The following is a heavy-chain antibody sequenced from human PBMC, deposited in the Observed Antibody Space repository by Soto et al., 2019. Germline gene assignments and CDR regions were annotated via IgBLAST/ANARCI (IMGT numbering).Heavy chain of an antibody. Sequence: QLQLQESGSGLVKPSQTLSLTCAVSGGSIISGDHSWTWFRQTPGKGLEWIGHIYHTGSASYNPSLGTRVTISVDKSNTLFSLNLGAVTAADTALYYCARGVVSGSYISTWFDPWGQGILVTVSS. J-gene: IGHJ5*02. D-gene: IGHD3-16*01. V-gene: IGHV4-30-2*01. CDR3: ARGVVSGSYISTWFDP. CDR1: GGSIISGDHS. CDR2: IYHTGSA.